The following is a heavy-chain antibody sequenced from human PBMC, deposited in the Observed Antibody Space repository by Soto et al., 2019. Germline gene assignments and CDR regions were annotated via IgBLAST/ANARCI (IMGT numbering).Heavy chain of an antibody. J-gene: IGHJ6*02. CDR1: GGTFSSYT. Sequence: QVQLVQSGAEVKKPGSSVKVSCKASGGTFSSYTISWVRQAPGQGLEWMGRIIPILGIANYAQKFQGRVTITADKSTSTAYMELSSLRSEDTAVYYCARGGTGTPLALYYYYYGMDVWGQGTTVTVSS. CDR3: ARGGTGTPLALYYYYYGMDV. V-gene: IGHV1-69*02. D-gene: IGHD3-10*01. CDR2: IIPILGIA.